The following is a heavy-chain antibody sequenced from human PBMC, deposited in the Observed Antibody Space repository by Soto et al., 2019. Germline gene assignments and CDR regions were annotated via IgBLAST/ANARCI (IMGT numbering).Heavy chain of an antibody. CDR3: ARVAVADFWSASHFDY. CDR2: INAGNGNT. D-gene: IGHD3-3*01. CDR1: GYTFTSYA. Sequence: ASVKVSCKASGYTFTSYAMHWVRQAPGQRLEWMGWINAGNGNTKYSQKFQGRVTITRDTSASTAYMELSSLRSEGTAVYYCARVAVADFWSASHFDYWGQGTLLTVSS. J-gene: IGHJ4*02. V-gene: IGHV1-3*01.